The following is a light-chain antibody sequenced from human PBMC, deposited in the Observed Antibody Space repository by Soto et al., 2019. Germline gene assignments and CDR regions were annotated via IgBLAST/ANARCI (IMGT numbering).Light chain of an antibody. CDR3: SSYTSSSTLVV. V-gene: IGLV2-14*01. CDR2: DVS. J-gene: IGLJ2*01. Sequence: QSPLTQPASVSGSPGQSITISCTGTSSDVGDYNYVSWYQQHPGKAPKVMIYDVSNRPSGVSNRFSGSKSGNTASLTISGLQAEDEADYYCSSYTSSSTLVVFGGGTKLTVL. CDR1: SSDVGDYNY.